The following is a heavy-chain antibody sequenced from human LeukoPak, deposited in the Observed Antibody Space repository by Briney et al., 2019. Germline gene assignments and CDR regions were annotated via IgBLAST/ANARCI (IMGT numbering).Heavy chain of an antibody. CDR1: GGSISSGSYY. V-gene: IGHV4-61*02. Sequence: SETLSLTCTVSGGSISSGSYYWSWIRQPAGKGLEWIGRIHTSGSTNYNPSLKSRVTISVDTSKNQFSLKLSSVTAADTAVYYCAREGGYSSSFPPLYYYYYMDVWGKGTTVTVSS. CDR3: AREGGYSSSFPPLYYYYYMDV. CDR2: IHTSGST. D-gene: IGHD6-6*01. J-gene: IGHJ6*03.